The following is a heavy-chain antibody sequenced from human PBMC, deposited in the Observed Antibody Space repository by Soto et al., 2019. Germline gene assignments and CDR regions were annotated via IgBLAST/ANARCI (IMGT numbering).Heavy chain of an antibody. CDR3: ARDGVATILTHYYYYGMDV. D-gene: IGHD5-12*01. CDR2: ISAYNGNT. V-gene: IGHV1-18*01. J-gene: IGHJ6*02. CDR1: GYTFTSYG. Sequence: QVQLVQSGAEVKKPGASVKVTCKASGYTFTSYGISWVRQAPGQGLEWMGWISAYNGNTNYAQKLQGRVTMTTDTSTSTACMELRSLRSDDTAVYYCARDGVATILTHYYYYGMDVWGQGTTVTVSS.